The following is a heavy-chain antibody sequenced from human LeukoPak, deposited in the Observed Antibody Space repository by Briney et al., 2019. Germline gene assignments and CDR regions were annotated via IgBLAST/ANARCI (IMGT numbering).Heavy chain of an antibody. V-gene: IGHV3-21*01. CDR1: GFTFSRYA. CDR2: ISGDSRYI. Sequence: GGSLRLSCAASGFTFSRYAIHWVRQAPGKGLEWVSAISGDSRYICYADSVRGRFTISRDNAENSLYLQMNSLRVEDTAVYYCARAPTVLVGYCSSSSCQADYWGQGTLVTVSS. D-gene: IGHD2-2*01. CDR3: ARAPTVLVGYCSSSSCQADY. J-gene: IGHJ4*02.